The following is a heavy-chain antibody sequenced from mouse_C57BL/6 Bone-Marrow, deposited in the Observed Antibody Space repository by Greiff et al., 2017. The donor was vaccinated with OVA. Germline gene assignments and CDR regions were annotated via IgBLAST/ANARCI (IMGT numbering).Heavy chain of an antibody. Sequence: QVTLKVSGPGILQSSQTLSLTCSFSGFSLSTSGMGVSWIRQPSGKGLEWLAHIYWDDDKRYNPSLKSRLTISKDTSRNQVFLKITSVDTADTATYYCADGYYGSRGGLYYAMDYWGQGTSVTVSS. D-gene: IGHD1-1*01. J-gene: IGHJ4*01. CDR1: GFSLSTSGMG. CDR2: IYWDDDK. CDR3: ADGYYGSRGGLYYAMDY. V-gene: IGHV8-12*01.